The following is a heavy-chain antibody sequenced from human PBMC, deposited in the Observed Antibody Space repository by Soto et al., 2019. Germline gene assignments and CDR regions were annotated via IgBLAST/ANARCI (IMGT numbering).Heavy chain of an antibody. CDR3: ARVYGSGSYIAFDI. V-gene: IGHV1-18*01. J-gene: IGHJ3*02. CDR2: ISAFNGNK. CDR1: GYTFTHYG. Sequence: QVQLVQSGAEVRKPGASVKVSCKASGYTFTHYGISWVRQAPGQGLAWMGWISAFNGNKKYVENFQDRVTMTTDTSTNTSYLELRSLRSDDTAMYYCARVYGSGSYIAFDIWGQGTMVTVSS. D-gene: IGHD3-10*01.